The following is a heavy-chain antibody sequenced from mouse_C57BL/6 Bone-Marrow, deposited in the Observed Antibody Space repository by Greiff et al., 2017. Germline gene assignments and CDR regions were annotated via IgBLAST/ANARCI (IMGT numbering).Heavy chain of an antibody. V-gene: IGHV1-74*01. D-gene: IGHD2-4*01. CDR2: IHPSDSDT. J-gene: IGHJ3*01. CDR3: AIPRYYYYDEG. Sequence: VQLQQPGAELVKPGASVKVSCKASGYTFTSYWMHWVKQRPGQGLEWIGRIHPSDSDTNYNQKFKGKATLTVDKSSSTAYMQLSSLTSEDSAVYYCAIPRYYYYDEGWGQGTLVTVSA. CDR1: GYTFTSYW.